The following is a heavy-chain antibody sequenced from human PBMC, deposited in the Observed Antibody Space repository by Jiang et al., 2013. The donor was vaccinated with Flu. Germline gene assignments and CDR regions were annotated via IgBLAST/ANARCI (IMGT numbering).Heavy chain of an antibody. V-gene: IGHV3-30*07. Sequence: SRDNSKNTLYLQMNSLRAEDTAVYYCARAEGIVVVPAAHPLDYWGQGTLVTVSS. D-gene: IGHD2-2*01. J-gene: IGHJ4*02. CDR3: ARAEGIVVVPAAHPLDY.